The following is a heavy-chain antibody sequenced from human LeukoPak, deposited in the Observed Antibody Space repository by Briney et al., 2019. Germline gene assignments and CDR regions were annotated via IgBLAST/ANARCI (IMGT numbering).Heavy chain of an antibody. CDR1: GGSISSGGYS. CDR3: AGRLDAVDY. CDR2: IYHSGST. Sequence: SQTLSLTCAVSGGSISSGGYSWSWIRQPPGKGLEWIGYIYHSGSTYYNPSLKSRVTISVDRSKNQFSLKLSSVTAADTAVYYCAGRLDAVDYWGQGTLVTVSS. J-gene: IGHJ4*02. V-gene: IGHV4-30-2*01.